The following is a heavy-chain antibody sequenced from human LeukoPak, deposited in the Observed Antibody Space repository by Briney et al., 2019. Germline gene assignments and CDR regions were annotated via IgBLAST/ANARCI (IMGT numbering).Heavy chain of an antibody. D-gene: IGHD4-17*01. CDR2: ISYDGSNK. V-gene: IGHV3-30-3*01. Sequence: PGGSLRLSCAASGFTFSSYAMHWVRQAPGKGLEWVAVISYDGSNKYYADSVKGRFTISRDNSKNTLYLQMNSLRAEDTAVYYCARDAGATVTIGENWDYFDYWGQGTLVTVSS. J-gene: IGHJ4*02. CDR1: GFTFSSYA. CDR3: ARDAGATVTIGENWDYFDY.